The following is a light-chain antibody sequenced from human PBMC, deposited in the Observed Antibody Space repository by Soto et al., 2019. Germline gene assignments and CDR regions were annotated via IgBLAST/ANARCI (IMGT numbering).Light chain of an antibody. CDR1: NIGSKS. CDR3: QVWDGSRYHWL. J-gene: IGLJ3*02. CDR2: DDS. V-gene: IGLV3-21*02. Sequence: SYVLTQPPSVSVAPGQTAKISCGGTNIGSKSVHWYQQKPGQAPMVVVYDDSDRPSGIPERFSGTNSGNTATLTITRVEAGDEADYFCQVWDGSRYHWLFGGGTQLTVL.